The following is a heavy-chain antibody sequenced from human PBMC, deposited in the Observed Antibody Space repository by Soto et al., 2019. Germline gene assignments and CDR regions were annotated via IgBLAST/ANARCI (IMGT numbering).Heavy chain of an antibody. D-gene: IGHD2-2*01. J-gene: IGHJ3*02. V-gene: IGHV1-69*13. Sequence: SVQVSCKASGGTFSSYAISWVRQAPGQGLEWMGGIIPIFGTANYAQKFQGRVPITADESTSTAYMELSSLRYEDTAVYYCARSGIVGVPAAREIAAAGTSAFDIWGQGTMVTV. CDR2: IIPIFGTA. CDR1: GGTFSSYA. CDR3: ARSGIVGVPAAREIAAAGTSAFDI.